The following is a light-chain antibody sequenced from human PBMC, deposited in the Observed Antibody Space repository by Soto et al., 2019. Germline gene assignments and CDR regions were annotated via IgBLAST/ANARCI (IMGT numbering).Light chain of an antibody. CDR3: GTWDSSLSVGAV. CDR2: DNN. Sequence: QSVLTQPPSVSAAPGQKVTISCSGSSSNIGNNYVSWYQQLPGTAPKLLIYDNNKRPSGIPDRFSGSKSGTSATLGITGLQIGDEADYYCGTWDSSLSVGAVFGGGTKLTVL. CDR1: SSNIGNNY. J-gene: IGLJ7*01. V-gene: IGLV1-51*01.